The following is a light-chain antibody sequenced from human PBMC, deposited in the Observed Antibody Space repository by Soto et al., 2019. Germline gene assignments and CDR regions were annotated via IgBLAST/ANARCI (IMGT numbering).Light chain of an antibody. V-gene: IGKV3-15*01. Sequence: EAVMTQSPATLSLSPGERATLSCRASQNVSGDLAWYQQKPGQAPRLLIYGASTRATDIPDRFSGSGSATEFTLTISGLQSEDLAIFYCQQYYDWPLTFGGGTKVEIK. J-gene: IGKJ4*01. CDR2: GAS. CDR3: QQYYDWPLT. CDR1: QNVSGD.